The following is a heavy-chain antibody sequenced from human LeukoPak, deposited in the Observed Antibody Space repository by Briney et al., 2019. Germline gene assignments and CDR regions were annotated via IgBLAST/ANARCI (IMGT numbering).Heavy chain of an antibody. V-gene: IGHV3-15*01. D-gene: IGHD5-24*01. CDR2: LKSKTERGTT. CDR1: GLTFSSAW. CDR3: TTGGSGGFNSHY. J-gene: IGHJ4*02. Sequence: GGSLRLSCAASGLTFSSAWMTWVRQAPGKGLEWVGRLKSKTERGTTDYAAPVRGRFTISRDDSRDTVYLQMNSLKTEDTAVYYCTTGGSGGFNSHYLGQGTLVTVSS.